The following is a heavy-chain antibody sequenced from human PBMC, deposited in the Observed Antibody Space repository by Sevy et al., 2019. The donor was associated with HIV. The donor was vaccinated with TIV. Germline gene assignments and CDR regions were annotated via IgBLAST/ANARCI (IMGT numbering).Heavy chain of an antibody. V-gene: IGHV3-11*01. CDR3: ARAAATSRYCSSTSCYRPMDV. Sequence: GGSLRLSCAASGFTFSDYYMSWIRQAPGKGLEWVSYISSSGSTIYYADSVKGRFTISRDNAKNSLYLQMNSLRAEDTALYYCARAAATSRYCSSTSCYRPMDVWGQGTTVTVSS. CDR1: GFTFSDYY. CDR2: ISSSGSTI. D-gene: IGHD2-2*01. J-gene: IGHJ6*02.